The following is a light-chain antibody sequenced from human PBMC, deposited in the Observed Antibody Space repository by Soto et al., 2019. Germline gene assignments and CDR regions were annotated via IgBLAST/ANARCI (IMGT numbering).Light chain of an antibody. CDR3: SSYASASTPWV. CDR2: DVS. CDR1: SSDVGGYKY. V-gene: IGLV2-14*01. Sequence: QSALTQPASVSGSPGQSITISCTGTSSDVGGYKYVSWYQQYPGKAPKLLIYDVSNRPSGASNRFSGSKSGNTASLTISGLQAEDEADYYCSSYASASTPWVFGGGTKVTVL. J-gene: IGLJ3*02.